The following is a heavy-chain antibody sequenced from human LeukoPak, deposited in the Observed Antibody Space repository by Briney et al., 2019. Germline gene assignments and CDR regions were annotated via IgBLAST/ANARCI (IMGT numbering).Heavy chain of an antibody. CDR1: SGSISTSNYY. CDR2: IFYSGST. CDR3: ARGLWVNFRLNWFDP. J-gene: IGHJ5*02. Sequence: PSETLSLTCTVSSGSISTSNYYWGWVRQPPGKALEWIGNIFYSGSTYYSPSLKSRVTISLDTSKNQFSLKLSSVTAADTAVYYCARGLWVNFRLNWFDPWGQGTLVTVSS. V-gene: IGHV4-39*07. D-gene: IGHD3-16*01.